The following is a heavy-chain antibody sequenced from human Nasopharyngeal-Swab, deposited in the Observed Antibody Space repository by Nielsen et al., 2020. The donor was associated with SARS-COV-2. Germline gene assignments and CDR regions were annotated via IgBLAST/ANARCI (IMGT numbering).Heavy chain of an antibody. V-gene: IGHV4-39*01. CDR1: GGSISSSSYY. CDR3: ATPRYYYGSGSYGGMDV. Sequence: SETLSLTCTVSGGSISSSSYYWGWIRQPPGKGLEWIGSIYYSGSTYYNPSLKSRVTISVDTSKNQFSLKLSSVTAADTAVYCCATPRYYYGSGSYGGMDVWGQGTTVTVSS. CDR2: IYYSGST. J-gene: IGHJ6*02. D-gene: IGHD3-10*01.